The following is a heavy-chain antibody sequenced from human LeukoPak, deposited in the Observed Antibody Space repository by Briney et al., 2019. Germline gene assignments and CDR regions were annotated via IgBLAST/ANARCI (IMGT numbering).Heavy chain of an antibody. J-gene: IGHJ4*02. D-gene: IGHD2-2*01. V-gene: IGHV3-21*01. Sequence: PGGSLRLSCAASGFTFSSYSMNWVRQAPGKGLEWVSSISSSSSYIYYADSVKGRFTISRDNAKNSLYLQMNSLRAEDTAVYYCASDLRRCSSTSCRDYWGQGTLVTVSS. CDR1: GFTFSSYS. CDR2: ISSSSSYI. CDR3: ASDLRRCSSTSCRDY.